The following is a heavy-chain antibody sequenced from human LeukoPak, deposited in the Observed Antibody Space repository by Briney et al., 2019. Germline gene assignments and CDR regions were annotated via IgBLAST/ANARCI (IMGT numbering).Heavy chain of an antibody. V-gene: IGHV1-8*03. CDR3: ARSRPNDYGDKPFDY. D-gene: IGHD4-23*01. CDR2: MNPNSGNT. Sequence: GASVKVSCKASGYTFTSYDINWVRQAPGQGLEWMGWMNPNSGNTGYAQKFQGRVTITRNTSISTAHMELSSPRSEDTAVYYCARSRPNDYGDKPFDYWGQGTLVTVSS. CDR1: GYTFTSYD. J-gene: IGHJ4*02.